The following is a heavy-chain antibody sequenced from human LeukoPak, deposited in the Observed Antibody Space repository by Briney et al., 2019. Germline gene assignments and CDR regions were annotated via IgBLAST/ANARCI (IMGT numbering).Heavy chain of an antibody. J-gene: IGHJ6*03. Sequence: GGTLRLSCAASGFTFSSYGMSWVRQAPGKGLEWVSAISGSGGSTYYADSVKGRFTISRDNSKNTLYLQMNSLRAEDTAVYYCAKRRGLELLYYYYMDVWGKGTTVTVSS. CDR3: AKRRGLELLYYYYMDV. CDR2: ISGSGGST. V-gene: IGHV3-23*01. D-gene: IGHD1-7*01. CDR1: GFTFSSYG.